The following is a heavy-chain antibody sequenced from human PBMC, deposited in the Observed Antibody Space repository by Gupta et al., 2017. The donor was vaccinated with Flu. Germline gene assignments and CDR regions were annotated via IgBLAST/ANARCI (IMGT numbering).Heavy chain of an antibody. D-gene: IGHD5-18*01. CDR1: GYTFTGYY. CDR2: INPNSGGT. V-gene: IGHV1-2*02. Sequence: QVQLVQSGAEVKKPGASVKVSCKASGYTFTGYYMHWVRQAPGQGLEWMGWINPNSGGTNYAQKFQGRVTMTRDTSISTAYMELSRLRSDDTAVYYCARSEMGYSYGLTKGDFDYWGQGTLVTVSS. CDR3: ARSEMGYSYGLTKGDFDY. J-gene: IGHJ4*02.